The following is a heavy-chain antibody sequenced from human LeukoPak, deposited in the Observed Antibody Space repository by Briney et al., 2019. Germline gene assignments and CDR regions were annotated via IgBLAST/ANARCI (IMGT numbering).Heavy chain of an antibody. J-gene: IGHJ4*02. V-gene: IGHV3-7*01. CDR1: AFTFCSYW. D-gene: IGHD3-3*01. Sequence: GGSLRLSCAASAFTFCSYWMTWGRQAPGKGLEWVANIKEDGNGQYYVDSVKGRFTISRDNAKNSLYLQMDSLRVEDTAVYYCARVGIFGAVNAVYFDYWGQGSLVTVSS. CDR2: IKEDGNGQ. CDR3: ARVGIFGAVNAVYFDY.